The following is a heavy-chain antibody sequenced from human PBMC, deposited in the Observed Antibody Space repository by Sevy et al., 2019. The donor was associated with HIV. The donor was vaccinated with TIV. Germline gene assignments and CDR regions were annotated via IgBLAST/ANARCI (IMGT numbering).Heavy chain of an antibody. V-gene: IGHV3-33*08. J-gene: IGHJ4*02. CDR1: GFTFSTNW. CDR3: ARDPRMYGDYLLAYFDS. D-gene: IGHD2-8*01. CDR2: IGYDGSNK. Sequence: GGSLRLSCAASGFTFSTNWMHWVRQAPGKGLVWVAVIGYDGSNKYYADSVKGRFTISRDNSKNTLFLQMDSLRAEDTAVYHCARDPRMYGDYLLAYFDSWGQGTLVTVSS.